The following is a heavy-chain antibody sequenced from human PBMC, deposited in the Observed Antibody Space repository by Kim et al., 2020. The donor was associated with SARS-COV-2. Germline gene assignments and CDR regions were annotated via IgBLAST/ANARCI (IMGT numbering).Heavy chain of an antibody. D-gene: IGHD6-19*01. CDR3: ARDRLAVAGDDAFDI. Sequence: SETLSLTCTVSGGSISSYYWSWIRQPPGKGLEWIGYIYYSGSTNYNPSLKSRVTISVDTSKNQFSLKLSSVTAADTAVYYCARDRLAVAGDDAFDIWGQGTMVTVSS. CDR1: GGSISSYY. J-gene: IGHJ3*02. CDR2: IYYSGST. V-gene: IGHV4-59*01.